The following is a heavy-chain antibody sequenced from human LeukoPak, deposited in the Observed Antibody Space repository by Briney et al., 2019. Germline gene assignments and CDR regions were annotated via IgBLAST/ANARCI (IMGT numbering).Heavy chain of an antibody. CDR3: ARDCSGGSCYPD. CDR2: IYYSGST. CDR1: GGSISSSSYY. J-gene: IGHJ4*02. V-gene: IGHV4-39*07. D-gene: IGHD2-15*01. Sequence: SETLSLTCTVSGGSISSSSYYWGWIRQPPGKGLEWIGSIYYSGSTYYNPSLKSRVTISVDTSKNQFSLKLSSVTAADTAVYYCARDCSGGSCYPDWGQGTLVTVSS.